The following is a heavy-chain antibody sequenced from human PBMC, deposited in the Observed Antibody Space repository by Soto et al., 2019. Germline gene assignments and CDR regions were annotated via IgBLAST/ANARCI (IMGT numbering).Heavy chain of an antibody. J-gene: IGHJ5*02. V-gene: IGHV4-39*01. CDR3: ARHVGWRTMIVADFDP. Sequence: SETLSLTCTVSGGSISSSSYYWGWIRQPPGKGLEWIGSIYYSGSTYYNPSLKSRVTISVDTSKNQFSLKLSSVTAADTAVYYCARHVGWRTMIVADFDPWGQGTLVTVSS. CDR2: IYYSGST. CDR1: GGSISSSSYY. D-gene: IGHD3-22*01.